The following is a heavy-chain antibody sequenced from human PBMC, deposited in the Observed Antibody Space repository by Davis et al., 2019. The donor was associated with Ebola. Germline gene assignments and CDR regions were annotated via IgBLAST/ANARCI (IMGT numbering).Heavy chain of an antibody. Sequence: PLETLSLTCTVSGGSISSSDYYWNWFRQPPGKGLEWIGFISGSGRTSYNPSLRSRVTISADTSKNQFFLNLSSVSAADTAVYFCARFGEGAYWGQGTLVTVSS. V-gene: IGHV4-61*08. CDR1: GGSISSSDYY. D-gene: IGHD2-21*01. CDR2: ISGSGRT. CDR3: ARFGEGAY. J-gene: IGHJ4*02.